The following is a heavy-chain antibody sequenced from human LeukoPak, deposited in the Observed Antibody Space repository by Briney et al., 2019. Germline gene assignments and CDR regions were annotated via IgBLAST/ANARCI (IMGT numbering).Heavy chain of an antibody. V-gene: IGHV4-59*01. Sequence: SETLSLTCTVSGGSISSYYWSWIRQPPGKGLEWIGYIYYSGSTNYNPSLKSQVTISVDTSKNQFSLKLSSVTAADTAVYYCARDPGGSYLDYWGQGTLVTVSS. CDR3: ARDPGGSYLDY. D-gene: IGHD1-26*01. CDR2: IYYSGST. CDR1: GGSISSYY. J-gene: IGHJ4*02.